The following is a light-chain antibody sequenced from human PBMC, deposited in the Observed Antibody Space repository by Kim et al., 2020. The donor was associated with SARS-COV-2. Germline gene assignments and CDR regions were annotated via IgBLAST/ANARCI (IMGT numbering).Light chain of an antibody. CDR2: GAS. J-gene: IGKJ2*04. Sequence: EIVMTQSPATLSVSPGERATLSCRASQNIRSNLVWFQKKVGQAPRLLIYGASIRATGIPARFSGSGSGTEFTLTITDLQSEDFAVYYCQQYTYLGSFGQGTKLEI. V-gene: IGKV3-15*01. CDR3: QQYTYLGS. CDR1: QNIRSN.